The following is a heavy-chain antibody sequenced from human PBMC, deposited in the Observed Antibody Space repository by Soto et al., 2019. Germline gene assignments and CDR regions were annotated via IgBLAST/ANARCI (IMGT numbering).Heavy chain of an antibody. V-gene: IGHV3-11*06. Sequence: PGESLRLSCADSGFTFSDYYMSWFRQAPGKGLEWVSYISSSSSYTNYADSVKGRFTISRDNAKNSLYLQMNSLRAEDTAVYYCARDGGDTTQTYYYYYGMDVWGQGTTVTVSS. J-gene: IGHJ6*02. CDR1: GFTFSDYY. CDR3: ARDGGDTTQTYYYYYGMDV. D-gene: IGHD3-16*01. CDR2: ISSSSSYT.